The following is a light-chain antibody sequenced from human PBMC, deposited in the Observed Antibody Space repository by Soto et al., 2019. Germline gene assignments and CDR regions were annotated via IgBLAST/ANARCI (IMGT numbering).Light chain of an antibody. J-gene: IGKJ3*01. CDR1: QSVSSTY. CDR2: GAS. Sequence: EIVLTQSPGTLSLFPGERATLSCRASQSVSSTYFAWYRQKPGQPPSLLIYGASKRATGVPDRISGSGSGTDFTLTISALAPEDFAVYYCQKYGSSPQGFTFGPGTTVEIK. CDR3: QKYGSSPQGFT. V-gene: IGKV3-20*01.